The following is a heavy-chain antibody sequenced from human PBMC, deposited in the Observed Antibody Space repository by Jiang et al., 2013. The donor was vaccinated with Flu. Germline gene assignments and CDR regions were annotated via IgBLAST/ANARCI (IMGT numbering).Heavy chain of an antibody. CDR3: ARDFRAVAGTGYDYYGMDV. D-gene: IGHD6-19*01. CDR2: TYYRSKWYS. CDR1: GDSVSSQQLLL. V-gene: IGHV6-1*01. J-gene: IGHJ6*02. Sequence: TLSLTCAISGDSVSSQQLLLGTGSGSPHREALSGVGRTYYRSKWYSDYAIFVKSRITINPDTSKNQFSLQLNSVTPEDAAVYFCARDFRAVAGTGYDYYGMDVWGQGTTVTVSS.